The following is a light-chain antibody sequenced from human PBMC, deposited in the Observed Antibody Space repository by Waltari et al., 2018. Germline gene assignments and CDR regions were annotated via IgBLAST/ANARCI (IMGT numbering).Light chain of an antibody. Sequence: QSVLTQPPSASGTPGQRVIISCSGSSSNVGSNVVNWYHQLPGTAPKLLIFNDVDLASGVPDRFSGSRSATAASLAISGLQSDDESTYYCASWDDRLDAYVFGTGTRVTVL. V-gene: IGLV1-44*01. CDR3: ASWDDRLDAYV. J-gene: IGLJ1*01. CDR2: NDV. CDR1: SSNVGSNV.